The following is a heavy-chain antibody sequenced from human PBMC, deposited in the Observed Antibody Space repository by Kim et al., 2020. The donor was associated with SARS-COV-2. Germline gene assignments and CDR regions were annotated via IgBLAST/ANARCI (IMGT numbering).Heavy chain of an antibody. D-gene: IGHD1-26*01. J-gene: IGHJ4*02. V-gene: IGHV3-23*01. CDR3: AKPPAWAPWAFDY. Sequence: ADAVKGRFTISRDNSKNTLYLQMDSLRAEDTAVYYCAKPPAWAPWAFDYWGQGTLVTVSS.